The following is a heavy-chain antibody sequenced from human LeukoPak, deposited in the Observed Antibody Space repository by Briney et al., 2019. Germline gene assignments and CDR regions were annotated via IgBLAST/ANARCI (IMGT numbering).Heavy chain of an antibody. V-gene: IGHV3-21*01. CDR1: GFTFSSYS. Sequence: GGSLRLSCAASGFTFSSYSMNWVRQAPGKGLEWVSSISSSSSYIYYADSVKGRFTISRDNAKNSLYLQMNSLRAEDTVVYYCVSKAVAGTYPFDYWGQGTLVAVSS. CDR2: ISSSSSYI. J-gene: IGHJ4*02. CDR3: VSKAVAGTYPFDY. D-gene: IGHD6-19*01.